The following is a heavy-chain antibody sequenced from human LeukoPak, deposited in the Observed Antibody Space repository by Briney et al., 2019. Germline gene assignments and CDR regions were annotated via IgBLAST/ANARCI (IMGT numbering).Heavy chain of an antibody. J-gene: IGHJ4*02. V-gene: IGHV4-39*01. CDR1: AGAISSSSYY. D-gene: IGHD6-6*01. CDR3: ARQSPIAARPNS. CDR2: IYYSGST. Sequence: SETLSLTCTVSAGAISSSSYYWGWIRQPPGKGLEWIGSIYYSGSTYYNPSLKSRVTISVDTSKNQFSLKLSSVTAADTAVYYCARQSPIAARPNSWGQGTLVTVSS.